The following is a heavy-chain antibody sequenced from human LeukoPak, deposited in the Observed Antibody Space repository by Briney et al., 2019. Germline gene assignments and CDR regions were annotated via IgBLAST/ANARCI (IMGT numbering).Heavy chain of an antibody. D-gene: IGHD4-17*01. V-gene: IGHV3-30-3*01. CDR3: AKGYGDYGFFSEDPEYFQH. CDR2: ISYDGSNK. CDR1: GFTFSSYA. J-gene: IGHJ1*01. Sequence: GGSLRLSCAASGFTFSSYAMHWVRQAPGKGLEWMAVISYDGSNKYYADSVKGRFTISRDNSKNTLYLQMNSLRAEDTAVYYCAKGYGDYGFFSEDPEYFQHWGQGTLVTVSS.